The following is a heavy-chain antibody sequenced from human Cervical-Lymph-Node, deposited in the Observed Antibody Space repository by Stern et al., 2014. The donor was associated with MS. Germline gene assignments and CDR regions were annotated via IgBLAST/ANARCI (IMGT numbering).Heavy chain of an antibody. CDR1: GGPMSSKY. CDR3: ARVTGRGTRQNWFDS. J-gene: IGHJ5*01. Sequence: QLQLQESGPGLVKPSETVSLTCTVSGGPMSSKYWNGIRQPPGKGLEWIGYVYSDGSTNYHPSLKSRVIISLDTSTNQFSLSLTSVTAADTAVYYCARVTGRGTRQNWFDSWGQGTLVTVSS. CDR2: VYSDGST. D-gene: IGHD1-26*01. V-gene: IGHV4-59*01.